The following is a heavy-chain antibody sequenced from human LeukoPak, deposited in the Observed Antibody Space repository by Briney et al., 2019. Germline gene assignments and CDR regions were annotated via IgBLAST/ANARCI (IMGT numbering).Heavy chain of an antibody. CDR3: ARGDFGSGHYYMDV. CDR1: GGTFSSYA. Sequence: ASVKLSCKTSGGTFSSYAISWVRHAPGQGLEWMGGIIPIFGTANYAQKFQGRVTITTDESTSTAYMELSSLRSEDTGVYYCARGDFGSGHYYMDVWGKGTTVTVSS. D-gene: IGHD3-3*01. J-gene: IGHJ6*03. CDR2: IIPIFGTA. V-gene: IGHV1-69*05.